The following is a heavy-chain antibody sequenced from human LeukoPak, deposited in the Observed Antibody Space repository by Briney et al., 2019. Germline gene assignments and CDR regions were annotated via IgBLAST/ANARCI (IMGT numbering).Heavy chain of an antibody. CDR3: ARATERYFDY. J-gene: IGHJ4*02. V-gene: IGHV6-1*01. CDR2: TYYRSKWYN. CDR1: GDSVSTNSAA. Sequence: SQTLSLTCAISGDSVSTNSAAWNWIRQSPSRGLEGLGRTYYRSKWYNDYAVSVKSRITINADTSKNHFSLQLSSVTPEDTAVYYCARATERYFDYWGQGTLVTVSS. D-gene: IGHD1-26*01.